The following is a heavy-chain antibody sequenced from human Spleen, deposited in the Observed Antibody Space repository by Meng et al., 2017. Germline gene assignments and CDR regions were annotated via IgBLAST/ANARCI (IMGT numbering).Heavy chain of an antibody. J-gene: IGHJ3*02. V-gene: IGHV3-74*01. CDR3: AGSMIAAFDI. Sequence: GGSPRLSCAVSGFTFSGYWMYWVRQPPGKGLVWVSRINSDGSSTSYAESVKGRFNISRDNAKNTLYLQMNSLRAEDTAMYYCAGSMIAAFDIWGQGTMVTVSS. CDR2: INSDGSST. CDR1: GFTFSGYW. D-gene: IGHD3-22*01.